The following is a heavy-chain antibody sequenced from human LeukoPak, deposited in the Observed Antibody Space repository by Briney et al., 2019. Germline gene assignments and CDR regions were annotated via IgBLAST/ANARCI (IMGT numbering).Heavy chain of an antibody. CDR1: GFTFSNYD. J-gene: IGHJ4*02. CDR3: ARADRDGNKRFLD. Sequence: PGGSLRLSCAASGFTFSNYDMIWARQAPGKGLEWVSYVSSSGTTTYYADSVKGRFTISRDNGKNLVSLQMDSLRDEDTAVYYCARADRDGNKRFLDWGQGTLVTVSS. CDR2: VSSSGTTT. V-gene: IGHV3-48*03. D-gene: IGHD5-24*01.